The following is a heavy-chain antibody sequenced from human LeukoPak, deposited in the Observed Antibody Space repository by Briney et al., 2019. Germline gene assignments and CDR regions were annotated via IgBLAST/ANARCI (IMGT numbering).Heavy chain of an antibody. CDR1: GFTFSNAW. CDR3: TTVETTVTTEFDY. J-gene: IGHJ4*02. Sequence: PGGSLRLSCAASGFTFSNAWMSWVRQAPGKGLELVGRIKSKTDGGTTDYAAPVKGRFTISRDDSKNTLYLQMNSLKTEDTAVYYCTTVETTVTTEFDYWGQGTLVTSPQ. D-gene: IGHD4-17*01. V-gene: IGHV3-15*01. CDR2: IKSKTDGGTT.